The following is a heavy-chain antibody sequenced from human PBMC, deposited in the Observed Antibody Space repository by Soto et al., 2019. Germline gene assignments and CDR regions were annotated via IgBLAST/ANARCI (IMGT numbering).Heavy chain of an antibody. Sequence: VQLVESGGGVVQPGRSLRLLCEASGFSFSRYGMHWVRQAPGMGLEGVAVKSWDGLAQYYADSVKGRFTISRDNSQSTLYLQMNSLRTEDTAIYYCAKETIQVGGPNYFDYWGQGALVTVSS. CDR3: AKETIQVGGPNYFDY. V-gene: IGHV3-30*18. J-gene: IGHJ4*02. D-gene: IGHD1-1*01. CDR1: GFSFSRYG. CDR2: KSWDGLAQ.